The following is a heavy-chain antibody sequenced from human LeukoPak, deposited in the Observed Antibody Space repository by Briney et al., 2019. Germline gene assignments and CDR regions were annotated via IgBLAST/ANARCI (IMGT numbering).Heavy chain of an antibody. V-gene: IGHV3-30*04. Sequence: GGSLRLSCAASGFTFSSYAMHWVRQAPGKGLEWVAVISYDGSNKYYADSVKGRFTISRDNSKNTLYLQMNSLRAEDTAVYYCARGDDSSLDQTGFDPWGQGTLVTVSS. D-gene: IGHD3-22*01. J-gene: IGHJ5*02. CDR2: ISYDGSNK. CDR1: GFTFSSYA. CDR3: ARGDDSSLDQTGFDP.